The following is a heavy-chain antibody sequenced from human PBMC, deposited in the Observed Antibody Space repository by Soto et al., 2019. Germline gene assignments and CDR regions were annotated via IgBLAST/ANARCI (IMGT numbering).Heavy chain of an antibody. V-gene: IGHV3-21*04. CDR2: ISSSSSYI. D-gene: IGHD1-26*01. Sequence: GGSLRLSCAASGFTFSSYSMNWVRQAPGKGLEWVSSISSSSSYIYYADSVKGRFTISRDNAKNSLYLQMNSLRAEDTALYYCAKGLGTSYYYYMDVWGRGTTVTVSS. CDR3: AKGLGTSYYYYMDV. J-gene: IGHJ6*03. CDR1: GFTFSSYS.